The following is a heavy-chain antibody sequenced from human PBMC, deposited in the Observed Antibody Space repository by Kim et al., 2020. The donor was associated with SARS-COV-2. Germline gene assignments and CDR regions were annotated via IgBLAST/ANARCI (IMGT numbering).Heavy chain of an antibody. CDR2: ISGRGDST. J-gene: IGHJ6*02. D-gene: IGHD2-2*01. CDR3: AKEIVSECASNSCYGVMDV. Sequence: GGSLRLSCAASGFTFYNYAMTWVRQAPGKGLEWVSVISGRGDSTYYADSVKGRFTISRDNSKKTVDLQMNSLGTEDTAVYYCAKEIVSECASNSCYGVMDVWGQGTTVTVSS. V-gene: IGHV3-23*01. CDR1: GFTFYNYA.